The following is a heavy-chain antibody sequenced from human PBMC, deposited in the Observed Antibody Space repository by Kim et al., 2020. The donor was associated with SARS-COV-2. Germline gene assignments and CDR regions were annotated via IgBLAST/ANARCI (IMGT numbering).Heavy chain of an antibody. J-gene: IGHJ5*02. Sequence: NPSLKSRVTISVDTSKNQFSLKLSSVTAADTAVYYCARGGRYSYGYWFDPWGQGTLVTVSS. CDR3: ARGGRYSYGYWFDP. D-gene: IGHD5-18*01. V-gene: IGHV4-59*09.